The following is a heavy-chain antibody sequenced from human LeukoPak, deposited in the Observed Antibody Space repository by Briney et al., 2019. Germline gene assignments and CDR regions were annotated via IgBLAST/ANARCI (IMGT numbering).Heavy chain of an antibody. V-gene: IGHV3-74*01. CDR2: INSDGSST. J-gene: IGHJ3*01. CDR3: ARVGSNCGGDCYPYAFDV. CDR1: GFIFSNYW. Sequence: GSLRLSCAASGFIFSNYWMYWVRQAPGRGLVRVSHINSDGSSTTYADSVKGRFTVSRDNAKNTLYLEMNSLSAEDTAIYYCARVGSNCGGDCYPYAFDVWGQGTVVTVSS. D-gene: IGHD2-21*02.